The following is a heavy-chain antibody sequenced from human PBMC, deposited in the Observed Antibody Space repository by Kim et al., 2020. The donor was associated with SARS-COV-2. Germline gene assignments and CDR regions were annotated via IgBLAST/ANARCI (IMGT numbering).Heavy chain of an antibody. D-gene: IGHD1-1*01. CDR2: SGHSERI. CDR1: GASFSDYY. J-gene: IGHJ2*01. V-gene: IGHV4-34*01. Sequence: SETLSLTCAVYGASFSDYYWSWIRQPPGKGLGWIGESGHSERITTNPSLNSRVTISVDTAKSQFSLNLSFVTVPDTALYYCASVSKKTSPKLVSVHRGKGADRFFDLWRGGTLDTLAT. CDR3: ASVSKKTSPKLVSVHRGKGADRFFDL.